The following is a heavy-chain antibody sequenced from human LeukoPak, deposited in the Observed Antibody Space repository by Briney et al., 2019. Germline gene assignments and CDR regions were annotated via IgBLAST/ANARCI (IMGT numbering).Heavy chain of an antibody. Sequence: PSETLSLTCTVSGGSISSSSYYWGWIRQPPGKGLEWIGSIYYSGSTYYNPSLKSRVTISVDTSKNQFSLKLSSVTAADTAVYYCARSHDLYRVPYYFDYWGQGTLVTVSS. CDR3: ARSHDLYRVPYYFDY. V-gene: IGHV4-39*07. CDR1: GGSISSSSYY. D-gene: IGHD1-1*01. CDR2: IYYSGST. J-gene: IGHJ4*02.